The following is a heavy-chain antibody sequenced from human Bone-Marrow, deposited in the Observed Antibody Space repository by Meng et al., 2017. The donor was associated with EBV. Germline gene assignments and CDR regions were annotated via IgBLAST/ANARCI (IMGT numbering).Heavy chain of an antibody. V-gene: IGHV4-59*01. CDR3: ARVNCGGDCYSFDY. D-gene: IGHD2-21*02. Sequence: QVQPQEPGPGVVKPSETLSLTCTVSGGSISSYYWSWIRQPPGKGLEWIGYIYYSGSTNYNPSLKSRVTISVDTSKNQFSLKLSSVTAADTAVYYCARVNCGGDCYSFDYWGQGTLVTVSS. CDR1: GGSISSYY. J-gene: IGHJ4*02. CDR2: IYYSGST.